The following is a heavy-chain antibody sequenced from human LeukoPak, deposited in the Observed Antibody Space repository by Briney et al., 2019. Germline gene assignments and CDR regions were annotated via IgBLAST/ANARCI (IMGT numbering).Heavy chain of an antibody. CDR3: VRGRGSYGWFDP. D-gene: IGHD3-10*01. CDR1: GFTFSSYG. J-gene: IGHJ5*02. Sequence: GGSLRLSCAASGFTFSSYGMHWVRQVPGKGLVWVSRISGDGTARNYADSVKGRFTISRDDAKNTVDLQMNSLRGEDTAVYYCVRGRGSYGWFDPWGQGTLVTVSS. V-gene: IGHV3-74*01. CDR2: ISGDGTAR.